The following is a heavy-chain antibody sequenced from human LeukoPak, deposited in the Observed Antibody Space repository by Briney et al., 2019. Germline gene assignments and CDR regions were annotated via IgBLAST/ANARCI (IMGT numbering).Heavy chain of an antibody. CDR3: ARGVVVVAAREFDY. V-gene: IGHV3-48*02. CDR1: GFTFSSCS. CDR2: ISSSSSTI. Sequence: PGGSLRLSCAASGFTFSSCSMNWVRQAPGKGLEWVSYISSSSSTIYYADSVKGRFTISRDNAKNSLYLQMNSLRDEDTAVYYCARGVVVVAAREFDYWGQGTLVTVSS. D-gene: IGHD2-15*01. J-gene: IGHJ4*02.